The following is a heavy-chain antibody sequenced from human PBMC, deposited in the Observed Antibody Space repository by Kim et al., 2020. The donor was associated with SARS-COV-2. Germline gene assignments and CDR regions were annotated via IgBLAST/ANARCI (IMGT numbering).Heavy chain of an antibody. CDR3: ARVRTTVTTSYFDY. J-gene: IGHJ4*02. V-gene: IGHV4-39*07. Sequence: TPSIKGRVTISADTSKNQFSLKLSTVAAADTAVYYCARVRTTVTTSYFDYWGQGTLVTVSS. D-gene: IGHD4-17*01.